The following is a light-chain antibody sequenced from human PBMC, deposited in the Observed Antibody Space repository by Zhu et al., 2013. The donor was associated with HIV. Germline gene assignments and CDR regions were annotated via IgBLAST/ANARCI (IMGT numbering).Light chain of an antibody. V-gene: IGKV1-39*01. Sequence: DIEMTQSPSSLSASVGDRVTITCRASQGISTYLNWYQQTPKKAPKLLIYGASTLYSGVPSRFSGSGSGADFTLTISSLQAEDFATYYCQQSYSTPVAFGPGTKVDIK. CDR1: QGISTY. J-gene: IGKJ3*01. CDR3: QQSYSTPVA. CDR2: GAS.